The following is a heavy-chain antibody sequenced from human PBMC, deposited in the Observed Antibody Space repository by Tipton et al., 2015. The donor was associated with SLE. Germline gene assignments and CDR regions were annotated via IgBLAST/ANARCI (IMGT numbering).Heavy chain of an antibody. J-gene: IGHJ6*02. V-gene: IGHV3-9*03. CDR2: ISWNSGSI. CDR1: GFTFDDYA. CDR3: AKGVAGSAPDYGMDV. D-gene: IGHD6-19*01. Sequence: SLRLSCAASGFTFDDYAMHWVRQAPGKGLEWVSGISWNSGSIGYADSVKGRFTISRDNAKNSLYLQMNSLRAEDMALYYCAKGVAGSAPDYGMDVWGQGTTVTVSS.